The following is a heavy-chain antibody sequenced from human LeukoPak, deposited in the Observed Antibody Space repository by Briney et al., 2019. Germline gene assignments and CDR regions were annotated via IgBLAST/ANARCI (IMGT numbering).Heavy chain of an antibody. CDR2: INHSGGT. J-gene: IGHJ6*02. CDR1: GGSFSGYY. Sequence: SSETLSLTCAVYGGSFSGYYWSWIRQPPGKGLEWIGEINHSGGTNYNPSLKSRVTISVDTSKNQFSLKLSSVTAADTAVYYCARIAAAGRRNYYYYGMDVWGQGTTVTVSS. D-gene: IGHD6-13*01. V-gene: IGHV4-34*01. CDR3: ARIAAAGRRNYYYYGMDV.